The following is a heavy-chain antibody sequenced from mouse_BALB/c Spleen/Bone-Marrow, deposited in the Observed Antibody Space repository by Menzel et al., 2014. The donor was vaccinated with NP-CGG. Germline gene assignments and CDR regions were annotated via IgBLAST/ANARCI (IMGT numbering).Heavy chain of an antibody. CDR2: INNNGGDT. CDR1: GFTFSGYG. Sequence: EVQLQQSGGGLVQPGGSLKLSCAASGFTFSGYGMSWVRQTPDKRLEMIATINNNGGDTYYPDSVKGRFTISRDNARNTLYLQMSSLKSEDTAMYYCARGYDYSSWFAYWGQGTLVTVSP. D-gene: IGHD2-4*01. J-gene: IGHJ3*01. CDR3: ARGYDYSSWFAY. V-gene: IGHV5-6-3*01.